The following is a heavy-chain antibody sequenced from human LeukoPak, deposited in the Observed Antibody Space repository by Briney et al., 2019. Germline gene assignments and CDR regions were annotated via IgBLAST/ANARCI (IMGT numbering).Heavy chain of an antibody. V-gene: IGHV3-9*01. D-gene: IGHD2-2*01. CDR2: INWNSDSI. CDR3: ATGRSCTTCYLPDY. J-gene: IGHJ4*02. Sequence: GGSLRLSCAASGFTFDDYAMHWVRQAPGKGLEWVSGINWNSDSIGYADSVKGRFTISRDNAKTSVYLHMNSLRAEDTAVYYCATGRSCTTCYLPDYWGQGTLVTVSS. CDR1: GFTFDDYA.